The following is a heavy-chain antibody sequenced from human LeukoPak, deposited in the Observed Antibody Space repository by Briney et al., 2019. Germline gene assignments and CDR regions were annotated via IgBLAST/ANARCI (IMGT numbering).Heavy chain of an antibody. CDR1: GFTFSSYD. V-gene: IGHV3-30*02. Sequence: GPLRLSCAASGFTFSSYDMHWVRQAPGKELEWVTFIQYDGSNEYQADSVKGRFSISRDNSKNTVYLQMNSLRTEDTAVYYCARSLTKVRGYDYWGQGTLVTVSS. D-gene: IGHD3-10*01. CDR3: ARSLTKVRGYDY. J-gene: IGHJ4*02. CDR2: IQYDGSNE.